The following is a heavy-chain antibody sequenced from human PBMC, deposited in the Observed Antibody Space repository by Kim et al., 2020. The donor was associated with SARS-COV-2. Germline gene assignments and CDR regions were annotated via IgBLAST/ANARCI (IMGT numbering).Heavy chain of an antibody. Sequence: SETLSLTCTVSGGSISSSSYYWGWIRQPPGKGLEWIGSIYYSGSTYYNPSLKSRVTISVDTSKNQFSLKLSSVTAADTAVYYCARQAFWSGRGYYYMDVWGKGTTVTVSS. CDR3: ARQAFWSGRGYYYMDV. D-gene: IGHD3-3*01. V-gene: IGHV4-39*01. CDR1: GGSISSSSYY. J-gene: IGHJ6*03. CDR2: IYYSGST.